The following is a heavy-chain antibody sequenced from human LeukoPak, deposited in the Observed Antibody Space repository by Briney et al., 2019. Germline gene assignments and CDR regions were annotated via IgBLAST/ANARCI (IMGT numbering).Heavy chain of an antibody. J-gene: IGHJ6*04. CDR3: ARDRYYYDSSGYRRMDV. CDR1: GGSINIYY. D-gene: IGHD3-22*01. V-gene: IGHV4-4*07. CDR2: IYTSGST. Sequence: PSETLSLTCTVSGGSINIYYWSWIRQPAGKGLEWIGRIYTSGSTNYNPSLKSRVTMSVDTSKNQFSLKLSSVTAADTAVYYCARDRYYYDSSGYRRMDVWGKGTTVTISS.